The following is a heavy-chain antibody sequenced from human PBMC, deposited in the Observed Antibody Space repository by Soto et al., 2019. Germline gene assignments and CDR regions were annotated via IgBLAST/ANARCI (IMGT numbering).Heavy chain of an antibody. CDR3: ASTPQDIVVVPAATTSIYYYYYGMDV. Sequence: ASVKVSCKASGYTFTSYAMHWVRQAPGQRPEWMGWINAGNGNTKYSQKFQGRVTITRDTSASTAYMELSSLRSEDTAVYYCASTPQDIVVVPAATTSIYYYYYGMDVWGQGTTVTVSS. J-gene: IGHJ6*02. CDR2: INAGNGNT. D-gene: IGHD2-2*01. V-gene: IGHV1-3*01. CDR1: GYTFTSYA.